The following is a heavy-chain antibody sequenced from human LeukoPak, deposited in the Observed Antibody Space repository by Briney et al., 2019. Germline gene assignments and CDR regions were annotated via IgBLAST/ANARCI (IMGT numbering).Heavy chain of an antibody. J-gene: IGHJ5*02. CDR1: GGSISSSSYY. Sequence: SETLSLTCTVSGGSISSSSYYWGWSRQPPGKGVEWIGSIYYSGSTYYNPSLKSRVTISVHTSNNQFSLKLSSVTAADTAVYYCARHHYDFWSGYWFDPWGQGTLVTVSS. V-gene: IGHV4-39*01. CDR2: IYYSGST. CDR3: ARHHYDFWSGYWFDP. D-gene: IGHD3-3*01.